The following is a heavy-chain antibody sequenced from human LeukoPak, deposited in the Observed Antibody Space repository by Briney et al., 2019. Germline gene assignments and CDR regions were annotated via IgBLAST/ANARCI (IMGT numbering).Heavy chain of an antibody. CDR1: GFTFGNSW. V-gene: IGHV3-74*01. D-gene: IGHD1-14*01. CDR2: INADGSTT. J-gene: IGHJ3*01. Sequence: GGSLRLSCAASGFTFGNSWVHWVRQAPGKGLVWVSLINADGSTTSYADSVKGRFTISRDNARNTLSLEMNSLTIEDTAVYYCIVLAEPPDSDGFDVWGQGTMITVSS. CDR3: IVLAEPPDSDGFDV.